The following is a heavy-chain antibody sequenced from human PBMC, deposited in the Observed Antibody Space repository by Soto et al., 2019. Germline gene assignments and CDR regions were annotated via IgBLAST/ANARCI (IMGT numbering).Heavy chain of an antibody. J-gene: IGHJ4*02. CDR1: GFTVSNNY. Sequence: EVQLVESGGGLIQPGGSLRLSCAVSGFTVSNNYMSWVRQAPGKGLEGVSVIYSGGYTAYGDSVKGRFTISRDNSKNTPYLQTKCPGAGATAGLFWGTPPGGGGYWGQGTLVTVSS. CDR3: GTPPGGGGY. CDR2: IYSGGYT. D-gene: IGHD3-10*01. V-gene: IGHV3-53*01.